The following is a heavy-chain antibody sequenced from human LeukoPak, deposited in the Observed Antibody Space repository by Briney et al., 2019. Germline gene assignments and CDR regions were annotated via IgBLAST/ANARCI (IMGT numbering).Heavy chain of an antibody. CDR2: ISAYNGYT. CDR3: ARDEEEQLPSSGYFDR. D-gene: IGHD6-13*01. J-gene: IGHJ2*01. V-gene: IGHV1-18*01. CDR1: GYTFTSYG. Sequence: ASVKVSCKASGYTFTSYGISWVRQAPGQGLEWMGWISAYNGYTNYAQKLQGRVTMTTDTSTSTAYMELRSLRSDDTAVYYCARDEEEQLPSSGYFDRWGRGTLVTVSS.